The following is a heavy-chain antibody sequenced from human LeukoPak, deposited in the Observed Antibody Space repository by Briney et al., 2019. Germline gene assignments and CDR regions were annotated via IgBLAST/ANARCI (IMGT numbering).Heavy chain of an antibody. CDR1: GFTFDDYG. CDR3: AELGITMIGGV. J-gene: IGHJ6*04. Sequence: GGSLRLSCAASGFTFDDYGMNRVRQAPGKGLEWISHISNFGDMIHYADSVEGRFTISRDNAKNSLYLQMDGLRAEDTAVYYCAELGITMIGGVWGKGTTVTISS. D-gene: IGHD3-10*02. CDR2: ISNFGDMI. V-gene: IGHV3-48*03.